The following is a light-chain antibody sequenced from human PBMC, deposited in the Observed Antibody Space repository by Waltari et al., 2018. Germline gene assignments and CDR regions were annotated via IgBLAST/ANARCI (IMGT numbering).Light chain of an antibody. V-gene: IGKV1-5*03. Sequence: DIQMTQSPSTLSASVGDRVTITCRASQSISSWFAWYQQKPGKAPKLLIYKASSLESGVPSRFSGSGSGTEFTLTISSLQPDDFATYYCQQYNSYSQLYTFGQGTKLEIK. CDR2: KAS. CDR3: QQYNSYSQLYT. CDR1: QSISSW. J-gene: IGKJ2*01.